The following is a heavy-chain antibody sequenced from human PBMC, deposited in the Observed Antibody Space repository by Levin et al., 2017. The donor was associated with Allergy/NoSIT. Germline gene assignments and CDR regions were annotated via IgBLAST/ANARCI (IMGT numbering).Heavy chain of an antibody. CDR1: GFSLSTSGVG. CDR2: IYWDDDK. V-gene: IGHV2-5*02. D-gene: IGHD6-13*01. Sequence: SGPTLVKPTQTLTLTCTFSGFSLSTSGVGVGWIRQPPGKALEWLALIYWDDDKRYSPSLKRRLTITKDTSKNLVVLTMANMDPVDTATYYCAHTEYSTNWYFRAFDYWGQGTLVTVSS. CDR3: AHTEYSTNWYFRAFDY. J-gene: IGHJ4*02.